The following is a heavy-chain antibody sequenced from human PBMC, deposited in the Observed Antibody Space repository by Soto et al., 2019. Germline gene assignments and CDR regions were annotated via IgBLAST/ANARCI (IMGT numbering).Heavy chain of an antibody. J-gene: IGHJ5*02. D-gene: IGHD3-22*01. CDR2: IKQDGSEE. CDR3: ARDRYCASHSCNLYNWFDP. Sequence: GGSLRLSCAASGFTFSNYWMSWVRQAPGKGLEWVANIKQDGSEEYYVDSVKGRFTISRDNAKKLLFLQMNSLRAEDTAMYFCARDRYCASHSCNLYNWFDPWGQGTLVTVSS. CDR1: GFTFSNYW. V-gene: IGHV3-7*03.